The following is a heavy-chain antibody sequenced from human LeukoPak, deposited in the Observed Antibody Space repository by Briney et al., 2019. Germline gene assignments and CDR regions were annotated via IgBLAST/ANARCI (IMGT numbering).Heavy chain of an antibody. D-gene: IGHD2-15*01. V-gene: IGHV3-30*02. Sequence: GGSLRLSCAASGFTFSSYGMHWVRQAPGRGLEWVSFIRYDGSDKYYADSVKGRFTISRDNSKTTLYLQMNSLRVEDTAVYYCAKDQGGSFDYWGQGTLVTVSS. CDR3: AKDQGGSFDY. J-gene: IGHJ4*02. CDR2: IRYDGSDK. CDR1: GFTFSSYG.